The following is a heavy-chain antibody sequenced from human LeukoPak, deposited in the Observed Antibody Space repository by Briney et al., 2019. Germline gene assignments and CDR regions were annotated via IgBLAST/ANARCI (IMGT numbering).Heavy chain of an antibody. D-gene: IGHD6-13*01. J-gene: IGHJ4*02. CDR2: ISSSSSNI. CDR3: AREKRLSSSSWYIFDY. CDR1: GFTFGSYS. Sequence: GQSLRLSCAASGFTFGSYSMNWVRPAHGRGLEWVSYISSSSSNIYYADAVKGRFTISRDNAKNSLYLQMNSLRAEDTAGYYCAREKRLSSSSWYIFDYWGQGTLVTVSS. V-gene: IGHV3-48*01.